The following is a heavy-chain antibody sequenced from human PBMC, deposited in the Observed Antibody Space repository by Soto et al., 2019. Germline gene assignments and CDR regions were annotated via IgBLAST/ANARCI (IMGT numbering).Heavy chain of an antibody. Sequence: HPGGSLRLSCAASGFTFSSYGMHWVRQAPGKGLEWVAVISYDGSNKYYADSVKGRFTISRDNSKNTLYLQMNSLRAEDTAVYYCAKTGVDTAMVIDYWGQGTLVTVSS. CDR3: AKTGVDTAMVIDY. CDR2: ISYDGSNK. CDR1: GFTFSSYG. V-gene: IGHV3-30*18. D-gene: IGHD5-18*01. J-gene: IGHJ4*02.